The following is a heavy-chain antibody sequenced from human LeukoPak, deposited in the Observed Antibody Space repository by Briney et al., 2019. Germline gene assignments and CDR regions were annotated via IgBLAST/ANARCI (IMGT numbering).Heavy chain of an antibody. Sequence: ASVTDSFKASGYTFPNYGLSWLRPPAGKGLDWMGWINAYNDNTKYAQKLQGRVTMTTDTSTSTAYMELRSLRSADTAVYYCARDLDDILTGYQDAFDIWGQGTMVTVSS. CDR2: INAYNDNT. V-gene: IGHV1-18*04. CDR1: GYTFPNYG. D-gene: IGHD3-9*01. CDR3: ARDLDDILTGYQDAFDI. J-gene: IGHJ3*02.